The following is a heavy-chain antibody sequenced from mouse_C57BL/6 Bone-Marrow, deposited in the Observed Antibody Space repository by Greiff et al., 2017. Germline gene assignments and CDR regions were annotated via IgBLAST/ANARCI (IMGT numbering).Heavy chain of an antibody. Sequence: EVQGVESGEGLVKPGGSLKLSCAASGFTFSSYAMSWVRQTPEKRLEWVAYISSGGDYIYYADTVKGRFTISRDNARNTLYLQMSSLKSEDTAMYYCTRGGDYGAFAYWGQGTLVTVSA. J-gene: IGHJ3*01. D-gene: IGHD2-4*01. CDR3: TRGGDYGAFAY. V-gene: IGHV5-9-1*02. CDR1: GFTFSSYA. CDR2: ISSGGDYI.